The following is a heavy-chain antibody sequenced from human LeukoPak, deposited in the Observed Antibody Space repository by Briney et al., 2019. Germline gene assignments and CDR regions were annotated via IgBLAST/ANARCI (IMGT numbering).Heavy chain of an antibody. CDR1: GFTFSSYS. D-gene: IGHD5-18*01. J-gene: IGHJ4*02. CDR2: ISSSSSYI. Sequence: GGSLRLSCAASGFTFSSYSMNWVRQAPGKGLEWVSSISSSSSYIYYAESVKGRFTISRDNAKNSLYMQMNSQRAEDTAVYYCARDPLSRGYSYGYFGYWGQGTLVTVSS. CDR3: ARDPLSRGYSYGYFGY. V-gene: IGHV3-21*01.